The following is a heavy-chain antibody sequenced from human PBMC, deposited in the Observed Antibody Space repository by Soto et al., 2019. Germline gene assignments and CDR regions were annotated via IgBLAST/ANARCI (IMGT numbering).Heavy chain of an antibody. V-gene: IGHV3-30*18. J-gene: IGHJ6*02. Sequence: QVQLVESGGGVVQPGRSLRLSCAASGFTFSSYGMHWVRQAPGKGLEWVAVISYDGSNKYYADSVKGRFTISRDNSKNKLYLQMNSLRAEDTAVYYCAKGAGGMDVWGQGTTVTVSS. CDR3: AKGAGGMDV. CDR1: GFTFSSYG. CDR2: ISYDGSNK.